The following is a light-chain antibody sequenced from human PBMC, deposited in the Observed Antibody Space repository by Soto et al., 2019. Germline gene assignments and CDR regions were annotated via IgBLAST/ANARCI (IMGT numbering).Light chain of an antibody. CDR3: QHRSNWPTT. CDR1: QSVSSY. Sequence: EIVLTQSPATLSLSPGERATLSCRASQSVSSYLAWYQQKPGQAPRLLIYDASNRATGIPARFSGSGSGTDFTLTISSLEPEDCAVYYCQHRSNWPTTVGPGTKVDIK. J-gene: IGKJ3*01. V-gene: IGKV3-11*01. CDR2: DAS.